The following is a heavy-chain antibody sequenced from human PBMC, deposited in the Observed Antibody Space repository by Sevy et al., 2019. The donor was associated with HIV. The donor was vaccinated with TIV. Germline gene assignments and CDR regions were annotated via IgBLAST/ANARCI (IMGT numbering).Heavy chain of an antibody. V-gene: IGHV3-11*01. CDR1: GFTFSDYY. CDR3: AVGDNGIYSVGVYYYDGIDV. Sequence: GGSLRLSCAASGFTFSDYYMSWIRQAPGKGLEWVSYISSSGSTIYYADSVKGRFTISRDNAKNSLYLQMNSLRAEDTAVYYCAVGDNGIYSVGVYYYDGIDVWGQGTTVTVSS. J-gene: IGHJ6*02. CDR2: ISSSGSTI. D-gene: IGHD2-15*01.